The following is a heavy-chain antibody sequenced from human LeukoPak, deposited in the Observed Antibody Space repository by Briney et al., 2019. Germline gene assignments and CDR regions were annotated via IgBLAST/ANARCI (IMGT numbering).Heavy chain of an antibody. V-gene: IGHV4-34*01. CDR3: ARGAIAVAAQIDY. Sequence: NPSETLSLTCAVYGGSFSGYYWSWIRQPPGKGLEWIGEINHSGSTNYNPSLKGRVTISVDTSKNQFSLKLSSVTAADTAVYYCARGAIAVAAQIDYWGQGTLVTVSS. CDR1: GGSFSGYY. J-gene: IGHJ4*02. D-gene: IGHD6-19*01. CDR2: INHSGST.